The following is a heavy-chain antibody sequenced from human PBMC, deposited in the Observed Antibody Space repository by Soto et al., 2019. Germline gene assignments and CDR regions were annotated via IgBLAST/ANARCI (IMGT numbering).Heavy chain of an antibody. CDR2: INSDGSST. J-gene: IGHJ4*02. CDR1: GFTFNTYW. V-gene: IGHV3-74*01. D-gene: IGHD3-22*01. Sequence: PGGSLRLSCAASGFTFNTYWMHWVRQAPGKGLVWVSRINSDGSSTSYADSVRGRFTISRDNAKNTLYLQMKSLRAEDTAVYYCARYPYDSSGFFDYWGQGNLVTSPQ. CDR3: ARYPYDSSGFFDY.